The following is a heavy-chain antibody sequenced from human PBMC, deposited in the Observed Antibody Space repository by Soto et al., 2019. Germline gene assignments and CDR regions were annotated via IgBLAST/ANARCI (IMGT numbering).Heavy chain of an antibody. CDR3: TRPGTAMVYPDL. CDR1: GFTFSGSA. CDR2: IRSKANSYAT. D-gene: IGHD5-18*01. Sequence: EVQLVESGGGLVQPGGSLKLSCAASGFTFSGSAMHWVRQASGKGLEWVGRIRSKANSYATAYAASVKGRFTISRDDSKNTAYRQMNSLKTEDTAVYYCTRPGTAMVYPDLWGRGTLVTVSS. V-gene: IGHV3-73*02. J-gene: IGHJ2*01.